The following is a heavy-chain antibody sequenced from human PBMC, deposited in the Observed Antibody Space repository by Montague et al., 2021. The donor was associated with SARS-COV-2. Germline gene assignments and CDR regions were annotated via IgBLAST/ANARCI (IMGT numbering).Heavy chain of an antibody. V-gene: IGHV4-61*01. Sequence: SETLSPTCTVSGASVRSGNSYWNWIRQPPGKGLEWIGYISYSGSTNYSPSLKSRVTISVDTSKNQFSLKLSSVTAADTAVDYCARDFDYWGQGTLVTVSS. J-gene: IGHJ4*02. CDR2: ISYSGST. CDR3: ARDFDY. CDR1: GASVRSGNSY.